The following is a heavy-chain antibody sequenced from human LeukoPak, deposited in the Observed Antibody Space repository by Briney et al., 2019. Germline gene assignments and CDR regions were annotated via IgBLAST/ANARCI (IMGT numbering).Heavy chain of an antibody. CDR2: IYYSGST. Sequence: SQTLSLTCTVSGGSISSGDYYWSWIRHPPGKGLEWIGYIYYSGSTYYNPSLKSRVTISVDTSNNQSSLKLSSVTAADTAVYYCARDRITIETRAFDIWGQGTMVTVSS. D-gene: IGHD3-3*01. V-gene: IGHV4-30-4*08. J-gene: IGHJ3*02. CDR3: ARDRITIETRAFDI. CDR1: GGSISSGDYY.